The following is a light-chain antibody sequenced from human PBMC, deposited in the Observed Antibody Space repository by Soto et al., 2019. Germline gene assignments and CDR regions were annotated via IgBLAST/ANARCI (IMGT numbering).Light chain of an antibody. J-gene: IGKJ4*01. Sequence: IRMTKSPSSMSASIGDRVPITCRASQSLNSYLDWYQQKPGKAPKLLIYAASNLQSGVPSRFSGSGSGTDFTLTISCLQSEDFATYYCQQYYSSPVTLGGGTKVDIK. CDR3: QQYYSSPVT. CDR1: QSLNSY. CDR2: AAS. V-gene: IGKV1-39*01.